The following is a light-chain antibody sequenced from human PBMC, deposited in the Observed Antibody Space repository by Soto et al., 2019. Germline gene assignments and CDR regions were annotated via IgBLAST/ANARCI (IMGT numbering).Light chain of an antibody. V-gene: IGKV3-20*01. CDR2: AS. CDR3: QHYGTSAL. CDR1: QSVSDMY. J-gene: IGKJ3*01. Sequence: EIVLTQSPGTLSLSPGERATLSCRASQSVSDMYLAWYQQKPGQAPRLLIYASNRATGIPDRFSGSWSGTDFTLTISRLEPEDFAVYYCQHYGTSALFGPGTKVEIK.